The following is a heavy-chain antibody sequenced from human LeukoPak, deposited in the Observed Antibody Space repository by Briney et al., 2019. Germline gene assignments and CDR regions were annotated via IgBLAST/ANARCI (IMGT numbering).Heavy chain of an antibody. CDR2: IYYSGST. CDR1: GGSIISYG. D-gene: IGHD6-19*01. J-gene: IGHJ3*02. V-gene: IGHV4-59*01. Sequence: SETLSLTFTVAGGSIISYGGGWIRHPPGKGLDLVGYIYYSGSTNYNPSLKSPVTISLDTSKNQFYLKLSSVTAADTAVYYCARVNWQWLGWGESGRAFDIWGQGTMVTVSS. CDR3: ARVNWQWLGWGESGRAFDI.